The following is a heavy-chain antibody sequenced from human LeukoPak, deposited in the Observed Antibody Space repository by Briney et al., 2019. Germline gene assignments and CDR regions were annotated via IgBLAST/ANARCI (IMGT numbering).Heavy chain of an antibody. J-gene: IGHJ1*01. V-gene: IGHV3-66*01. D-gene: IGHD2-15*01. Sequence: GGSLRLSCAASGFSVSNNYMSWVRQAPGKGLERVSVIYSGGSTFYADSVKGRFTISRDNTKNTLYLQMNSLRAEDTAVYYCASDSYSPEYFQHWGQGTLVTVSS. CDR3: ASDSYSPEYFQH. CDR2: IYSGGST. CDR1: GFSVSNNY.